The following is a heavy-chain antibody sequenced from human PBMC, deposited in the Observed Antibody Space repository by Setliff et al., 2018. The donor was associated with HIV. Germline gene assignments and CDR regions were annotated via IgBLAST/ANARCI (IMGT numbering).Heavy chain of an antibody. CDR3: ARVSSGTYYSEFYYYMDV. J-gene: IGHJ6*03. Sequence: ETLSLTCTVSGGSINNYYWSWVRQSPGKGLEWIGSVYYIGNTNYNPSLKSRVTVSVDTAKNQFSLKLSSVAAADTAVYYCARVSSGTYYSEFYYYMDVWGKGTTVTV. CDR1: GGSINNYY. D-gene: IGHD1-26*01. V-gene: IGHV4-59*01. CDR2: VYYIGNT.